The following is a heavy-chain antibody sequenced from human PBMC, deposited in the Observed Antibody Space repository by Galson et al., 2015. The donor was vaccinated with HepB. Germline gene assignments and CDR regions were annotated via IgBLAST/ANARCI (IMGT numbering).Heavy chain of an antibody. J-gene: IGHJ4*02. CDR2: IYWDDDK. CDR1: GFSFTPTGVG. CDR3: ARDSTSYLYLEY. D-gene: IGHD3-22*01. Sequence: PALVKPTQTLTLTCTFSGFSFTPTGVGVSWFRQPPGKALEWLAVIYWDDDKRYSPSLKGRLTVTKDTSRNQVVLTMTNMDPVDTATYVWARDSTSYLYLEYWGLGTLVTVSS. V-gene: IGHV2-5*02.